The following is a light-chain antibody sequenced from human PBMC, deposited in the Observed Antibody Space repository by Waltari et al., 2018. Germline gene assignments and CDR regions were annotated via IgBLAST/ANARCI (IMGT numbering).Light chain of an antibody. Sequence: DIQMTQSPSSLSTFVGDRVTITCQASQDIRDYLNWYQQKPGKAPELLIYEASTRVTGVPSRFSGSGSGTDFSFTIGSLQPEDIATYFCQQYESLPLTFGQGTRLEIK. V-gene: IGKV1-33*01. J-gene: IGKJ5*01. CDR2: EAS. CDR1: QDIRDY. CDR3: QQYESLPLT.